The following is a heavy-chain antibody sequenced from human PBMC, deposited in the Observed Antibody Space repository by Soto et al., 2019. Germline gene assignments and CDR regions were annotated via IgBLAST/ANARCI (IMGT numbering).Heavy chain of an antibody. CDR2: VNPKSGGT. CDR3: ARDLVKGGGRAGFDX. D-gene: IGHD6-13*01. V-gene: IGHV1-2*02. CDR1: GDTFTANY. J-gene: IGHJ4*02. Sequence: ASVKVSCKASGDTFTANYIHWVRQAPGQGFEWMGLVNPKSGGTNYPQKFQGSVTMTRDTSLSTVYMTLNRLASHDTAVYYCARDLVKGGGRAGFDXSGQGTLVTVSX.